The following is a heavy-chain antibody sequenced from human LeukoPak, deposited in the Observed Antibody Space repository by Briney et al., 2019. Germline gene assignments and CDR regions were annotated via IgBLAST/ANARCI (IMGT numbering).Heavy chain of an antibody. CDR3: AKGHSAHGTGFDY. V-gene: IGHV3-23*01. D-gene: IGHD1-1*01. CDR2: ISGSGDTT. J-gene: IGHJ4*02. Sequence: GGSLRLSCAASGFTFDDYGMSWVRQAPGKGLEWVSAISGSGDTTYYADSVKGRFTISRDNFKNTLYLQMNSLRVEDTAVYYCAKGHSAHGTGFDYWGQGTLVIVSS. CDR1: GFTFDDYG.